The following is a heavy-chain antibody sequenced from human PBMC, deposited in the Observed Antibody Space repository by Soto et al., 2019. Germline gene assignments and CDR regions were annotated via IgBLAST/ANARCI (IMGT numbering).Heavy chain of an antibody. CDR3: AKGGGGYDILTGYFRFDY. V-gene: IGHV3-9*01. Sequence: EVQLVESGGGLVQPGRSLRLSCAASGFTFDDYAMHWVRQAPGKGLEWVSGISWNSGGIGYADSVKGRFTISRDNAKNSLYLQMNRLRAEDTALYYCAKGGGGYDILTGYFRFDYWGQGTLVTVSS. J-gene: IGHJ4*02. CDR2: ISWNSGGI. D-gene: IGHD3-9*01. CDR1: GFTFDDYA.